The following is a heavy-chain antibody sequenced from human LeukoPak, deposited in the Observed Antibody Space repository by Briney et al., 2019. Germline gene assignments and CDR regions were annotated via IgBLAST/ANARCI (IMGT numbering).Heavy chain of an antibody. CDR1: GGSISSYY. CDR2: IYYSGST. D-gene: IGHD1-26*01. J-gene: IGHJ4*02. CDR3: AGEGAFGSYKGY. Sequence: KASETLSLTCTVSGGSISSYYWSWIRQPPGKGLEWIGYIYYSGSTNYNPSLKSRVTISVDTSKNQFSLKLSSVTAADTAVYYCAGEGAFGSYKGYWGQGTLVTVSS. V-gene: IGHV4-59*01.